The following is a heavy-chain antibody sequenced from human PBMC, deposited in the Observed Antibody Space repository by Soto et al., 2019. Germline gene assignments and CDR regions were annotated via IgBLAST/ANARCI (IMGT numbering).Heavy chain of an antibody. CDR3: ARHQDSSGYYHYFDY. CDR1: GFTFSSYA. CDR2: ISYDGSNK. D-gene: IGHD3-22*01. Sequence: QVQLVESGGGVVQPGRSLRLSCAASGFTFSSYAMHWVRQAPGKGLEWVAVISYDGSNKYYADSVKGRFTISRDNSKNTLYLQMNSLRAEDTAVYYCARHQDSSGYYHYFDYWGQGTLVTVSS. J-gene: IGHJ4*02. V-gene: IGHV3-30-3*01.